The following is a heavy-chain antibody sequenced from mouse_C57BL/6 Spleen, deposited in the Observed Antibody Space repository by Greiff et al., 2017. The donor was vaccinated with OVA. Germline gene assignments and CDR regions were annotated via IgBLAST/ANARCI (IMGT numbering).Heavy chain of an antibody. V-gene: IGHV5-15*04. J-gene: IGHJ4*01. Sequence: EVMLVESGGGLVQPGGSLKLSCAASGFTFSDYGMAWVRQAPRKGPEWVAFISNLAYSIYYADTVTGRFTISRENAKNTLYLEMSSLRSEDTAMYYCARLGQEYYYAMDYWGQGTSVTVSS. CDR3: ARLGQEYYYAMDY. CDR1: GFTFSDYG. D-gene: IGHD3-3*01. CDR2: ISNLAYSI.